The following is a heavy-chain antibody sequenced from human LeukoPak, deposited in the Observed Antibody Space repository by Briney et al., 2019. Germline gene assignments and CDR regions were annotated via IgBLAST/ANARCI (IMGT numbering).Heavy chain of an antibody. CDR1: GYTFTGYY. Sequence: ASVKVSCKASGYTFTGYYMHWVRQAPGQGLEWMGWINPNSGGTNYAQKFQGRVTMTRDTSISTAYMELSRLRSDDTAVYYCARSPYSSSNAFDIWGQGTMVTVPS. D-gene: IGHD6-6*01. CDR3: ARSPYSSSNAFDI. V-gene: IGHV1-2*02. J-gene: IGHJ3*02. CDR2: INPNSGGT.